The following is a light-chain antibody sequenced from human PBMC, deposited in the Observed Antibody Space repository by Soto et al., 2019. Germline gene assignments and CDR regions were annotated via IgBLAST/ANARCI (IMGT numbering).Light chain of an antibody. Sequence: QSALTQPASVSVSPGQSITISCTGTSCDGGGYNYVSWYQQHPGKAPQLLIYDVSNRPSGVSNRFPGSKSGNTASLTISGLQAEDEADYYCSSYTPSGTLGVFGAGTKLTVL. V-gene: IGLV2-14*01. CDR2: DVS. J-gene: IGLJ1*01. CDR1: SCDGGGYNY. CDR3: SSYTPSGTLGV.